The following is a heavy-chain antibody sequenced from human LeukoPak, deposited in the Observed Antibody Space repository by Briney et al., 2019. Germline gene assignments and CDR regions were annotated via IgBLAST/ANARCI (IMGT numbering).Heavy chain of an antibody. Sequence: PGRSLRLSCTASGFKFSNHGMHWVRQAPGRGLEWVAVIWNDGSNENYGDSVKGRFTISRDNSKNTLYLQMNSLRVDDTAAYYCGRDRGGVNYVDYWGQGSLVTVSS. D-gene: IGHD3-10*01. V-gene: IGHV3-33*01. CDR2: IWNDGSNE. CDR1: GFKFSNHG. CDR3: GRDRGGVNYVDY. J-gene: IGHJ4*02.